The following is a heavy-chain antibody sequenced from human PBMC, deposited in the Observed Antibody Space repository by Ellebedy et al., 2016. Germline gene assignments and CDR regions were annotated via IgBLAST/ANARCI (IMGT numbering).Heavy chain of an antibody. D-gene: IGHD2-15*01. CDR1: GFSFRGYW. CDR3: ARGGSRTCNSCFSDAFDL. Sequence: GESLKISXAASGFSFRGYWMSWVRQVPGKGLEWVANIKLDEREKYYVDSVKGRFTISRDNAESALYLQMNSLSAEDSGLYYCARGGSRTCNSCFSDAFDLWGQGTVVTVSS. CDR2: IKLDEREK. J-gene: IGHJ3*01. V-gene: IGHV3-7*04.